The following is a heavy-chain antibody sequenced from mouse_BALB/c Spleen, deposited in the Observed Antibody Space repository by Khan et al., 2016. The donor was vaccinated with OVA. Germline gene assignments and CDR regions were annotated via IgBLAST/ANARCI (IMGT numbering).Heavy chain of an antibody. CDR2: IWGGGGT. J-gene: IGHJ4*01. V-gene: IGHV2-6-4*01. Sequence: QLKESGPGLVAPSQSLSITCTVSGFSLSRYNIHWVRQPPGKGLEWLGMIWGGGGTDYNSTLKSRLSISKDNSQSQVFLKMNSLQTDDSAMYYGARAYYRSDGYYAMDYWGQGTSVTVSS. CDR1: GFSLSRYN. D-gene: IGHD2-14*01. CDR3: ARAYYRSDGYYAMDY.